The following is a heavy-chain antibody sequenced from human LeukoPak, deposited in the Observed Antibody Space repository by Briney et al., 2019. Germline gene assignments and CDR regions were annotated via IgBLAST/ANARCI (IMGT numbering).Heavy chain of an antibody. J-gene: IGHJ4*02. D-gene: IGHD3-22*01. CDR2: IYTSGST. CDR1: GGSISSYY. V-gene: IGHV4-4*07. CDR3: AREQYYYDSSGYLLDY. Sequence: PSETLSLTCTVSGGSISSYYWSWIRQPAGKGLEWIGRIYTSGSTNYNPSLKSRVTMSVDTSKNQFSLKLSSVTAADTAVYYCAREQYYYDSSGYLLDYWGQGTLVTVSS.